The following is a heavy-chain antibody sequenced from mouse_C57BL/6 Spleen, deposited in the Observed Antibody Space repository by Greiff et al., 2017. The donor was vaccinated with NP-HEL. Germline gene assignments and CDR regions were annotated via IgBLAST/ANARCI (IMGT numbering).Heavy chain of an antibody. CDR2: ISDGGSYT. D-gene: IGHD2-4*01. CDR1: GFTFSSYA. J-gene: IGHJ3*01. V-gene: IGHV5-4*01. Sequence: EVQGVESGGGLVKPGGSLKLSCAASGFTFSSYAMSWVRQTPEKRLEWVATISDGGSYTYYPDNVKGRFTISRDNAKNTLYLQMSSLKSEDTAMYYCARQDYDPAWFAYWGQGTLVTVSA. CDR3: ARQDYDPAWFAY.